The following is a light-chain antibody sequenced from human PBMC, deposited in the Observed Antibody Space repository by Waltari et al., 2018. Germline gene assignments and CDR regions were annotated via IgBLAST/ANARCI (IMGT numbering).Light chain of an antibody. V-gene: IGLV4-69*01. CDR3: QTGGHGTWV. CDR2: VNSDGSH. Sequence: QLVLTQSPSASVSLGASVKLTCTLSSGHSSNVIAWLQQQPEKGPRYLMKVNSDGSHSKGDEIPDLFSGSSSGAERYLTSSSVQPEDEADYYCQTGGHGTWVFGGGTKLTVL. J-gene: IGLJ3*02. CDR1: SGHSSNV.